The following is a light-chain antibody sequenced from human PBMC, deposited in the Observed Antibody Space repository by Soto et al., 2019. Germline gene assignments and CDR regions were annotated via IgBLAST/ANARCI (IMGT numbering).Light chain of an antibody. Sequence: DFQMTQSPSTLSASVGDRVTITCRASQSITTWLAWYQQKPGKAPKLLIYDASSLESGVPSRFSGGGSGTEFTLTISSLQPDDFATYYCQQYHGSWTFGRGTKVEVK. CDR2: DAS. J-gene: IGKJ1*01. CDR3: QQYHGSWT. CDR1: QSITTW. V-gene: IGKV1-5*01.